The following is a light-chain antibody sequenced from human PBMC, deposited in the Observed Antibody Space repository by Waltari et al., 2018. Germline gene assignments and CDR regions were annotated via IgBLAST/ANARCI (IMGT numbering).Light chain of an antibody. Sequence: DIQMTQSPSSLSASVGDRVTITCRASQDINNYLVWYQQKPGKVPKVLIYGSSTLQSGVPSRFSGSGSESDFTLTITSLPPEDVATYYCQKYNSAPLTFGPGTKVDIK. J-gene: IGKJ3*01. CDR1: QDINNY. CDR3: QKYNSAPLT. CDR2: GSS. V-gene: IGKV1-27*01.